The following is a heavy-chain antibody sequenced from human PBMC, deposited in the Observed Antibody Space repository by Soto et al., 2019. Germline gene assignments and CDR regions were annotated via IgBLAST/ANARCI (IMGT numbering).Heavy chain of an antibody. CDR3: ALVPAGHDY. CDR1: GFTFTSSA. V-gene: IGHV1-58*01. CDR2: IVVGSGNT. J-gene: IGHJ4*02. D-gene: IGHD2-2*01. Sequence: SVKVSCKASGFTFTSSAVQGVRRARGQRLEWIGWIVVGSGNTNYAQKFQERVTITRDMSTSTAYMELSSLRSEDTAVYYCALVPAGHDYWGQGTLVTVSS.